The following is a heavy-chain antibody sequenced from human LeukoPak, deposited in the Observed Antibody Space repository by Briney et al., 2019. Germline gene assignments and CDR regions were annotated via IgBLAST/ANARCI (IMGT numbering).Heavy chain of an antibody. CDR3: ARYSGYDEPFEY. CDR1: GYTFTGYY. CDR2: ISPSSGGT. D-gene: IGHD5-12*01. J-gene: IGHJ4*02. V-gene: IGHV1-2*02. Sequence: ASVKVSCKASGYTFTGYYMHWVRQAPGQGLEWMGWISPSSGGTSYAQKFQGRVTMTRDTSVTTAYMELSRLRSDDTAVYYCARYSGYDEPFEYWGQGTLVTVSS.